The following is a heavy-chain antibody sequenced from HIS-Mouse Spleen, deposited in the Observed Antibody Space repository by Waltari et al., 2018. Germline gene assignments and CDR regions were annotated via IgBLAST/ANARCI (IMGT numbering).Heavy chain of an antibody. Sequence: QVQLQESGPGLVKPSETLSLTCTVSGGSISSYYWSWIRQPAGKGLEWIGRSYTSGSTNYNPPLKSRFTMSVDTSKNQFSLKLSSVTAADTAVYYCARDFHDFWSGYYGGDKKHDAFDIWGQGTMVTVSS. CDR3: ARDFHDFWSGYYGGDKKHDAFDI. D-gene: IGHD3-3*01. V-gene: IGHV4-4*07. CDR1: GGSISSYY. J-gene: IGHJ3*02. CDR2: SYTSGST.